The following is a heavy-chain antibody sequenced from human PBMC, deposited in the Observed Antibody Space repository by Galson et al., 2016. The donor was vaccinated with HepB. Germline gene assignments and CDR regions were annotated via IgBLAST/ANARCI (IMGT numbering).Heavy chain of an antibody. CDR3: AHIAWGGLFDI. V-gene: IGHV2-5*02. Sequence: PALVKPTQTLTLTCTFSGFSLTTSGVGVGWIRQPPGKALEWLALIFWDDDKRYSPSLKSRLTITKDTSKNQVVLTMTNMDPVDTATDYFAHIAWGGLFDIWGQGTMVTVS. J-gene: IGHJ3*02. CDR2: IFWDDDK. CDR1: GFSLTTSGVG. D-gene: IGHD3-3*02.